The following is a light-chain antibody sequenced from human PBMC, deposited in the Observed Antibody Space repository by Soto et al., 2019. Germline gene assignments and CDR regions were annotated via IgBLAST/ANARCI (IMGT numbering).Light chain of an antibody. CDR2: EVS. CDR1: SSDVGSYNR. J-gene: IGLJ1*01. V-gene: IGLV2-18*02. Sequence: QSVLTQPPSVSGSPGQSVTISCTGTSSDVGSYNRVSWYQQPPGTAPKLMIYEVSNRPSGVPDRFSGSKSGNTASLTISGLQAEDEADYYCNSFTTRSTDVFGTGTKLTVL. CDR3: NSFTTRSTDV.